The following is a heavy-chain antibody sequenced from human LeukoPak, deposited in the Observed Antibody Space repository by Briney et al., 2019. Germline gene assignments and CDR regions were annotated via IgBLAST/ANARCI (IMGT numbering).Heavy chain of an antibody. J-gene: IGHJ4*02. D-gene: IGHD6-19*01. Sequence: GGSLRLSCAASGFTFGTYGMHWVRQAPGKGLEWVAVISYDGSNEYYADSVKGRFTISRDNSKNTLYLQMSSLRAEDTAVYYCAKGAGIVVPGTILHWGQGILVIVSS. CDR2: ISYDGSNE. CDR3: AKGAGIVVPGTILH. CDR1: GFTFGTYG. V-gene: IGHV3-30*18.